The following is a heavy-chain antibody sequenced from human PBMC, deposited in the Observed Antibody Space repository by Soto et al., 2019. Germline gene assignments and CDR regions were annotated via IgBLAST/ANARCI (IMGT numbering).Heavy chain of an antibody. V-gene: IGHV1-24*01. D-gene: IGHD3-10*01. J-gene: IGHJ4*02. Sequence: ASVKVSCKVSRYTLTELSMHWVRQPPGKGLEGMGGFDPEDGETIYAPKFQGRVTMTEDTSTDTAYMELSSLRSEDTAVYYCATDLYVGPYGSGSDTKGYWGQGTLVTVSS. CDR1: RYTLTELS. CDR3: ATDLYVGPYGSGSDTKGY. CDR2: FDPEDGET.